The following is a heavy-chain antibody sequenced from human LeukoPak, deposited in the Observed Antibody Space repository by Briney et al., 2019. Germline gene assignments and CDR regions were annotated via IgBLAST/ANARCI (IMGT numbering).Heavy chain of an antibody. D-gene: IGHD6-13*01. J-gene: IGHJ5*02. V-gene: IGHV4-30-2*01. CDR2: IYHSGST. Sequence: SQTLSLTCTVSGGSISSGAYYWSWIRQPPGKGLEWIGYIYHSGSTYYNPSLKSRVTISVDRSKNQFSLKLSSVTVADTAVYYCARLIIAAAGTGFDPWGQGTLVTVSS. CDR3: ARLIIAAAGTGFDP. CDR1: GGSISSGAYY.